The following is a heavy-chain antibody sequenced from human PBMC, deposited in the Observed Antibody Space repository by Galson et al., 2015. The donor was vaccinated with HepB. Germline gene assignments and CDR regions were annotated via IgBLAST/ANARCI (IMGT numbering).Heavy chain of an antibody. CDR2: ISGAGGSR. J-gene: IGHJ2*01. CDR3: AKEFRAGDSSGFFDL. CDR1: GFTFSSYA. V-gene: IGHV3-23*01. Sequence: SLRLSCAVSGFTFSSYAVSWVRQAPGKGLEWVSAISGAGGSRYYADSVKGRFTISRDNSKNTLYVQMDSLRAEDTAVYYCAKEFRAGDSSGFFDLWGRGTLVTVSS. D-gene: IGHD3-22*01.